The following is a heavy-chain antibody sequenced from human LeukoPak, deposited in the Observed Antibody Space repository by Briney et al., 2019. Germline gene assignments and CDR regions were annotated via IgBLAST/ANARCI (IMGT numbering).Heavy chain of an antibody. V-gene: IGHV3-30*01. D-gene: IGHD3-22*01. J-gene: IGHJ4*02. CDR3: ARDHDYYDSSGPLDY. Sequence: PGRSLRLSCAVSGFTFSSYAMHWVRQAPGKGLEWVAVISYDGSNKYYADSVKGRFTISRDNSKNTLYLQMNSLRAEDTAVYYCARDHDYYDSSGPLDYWGQGTLVTVSS. CDR2: ISYDGSNK. CDR1: GFTFSSYA.